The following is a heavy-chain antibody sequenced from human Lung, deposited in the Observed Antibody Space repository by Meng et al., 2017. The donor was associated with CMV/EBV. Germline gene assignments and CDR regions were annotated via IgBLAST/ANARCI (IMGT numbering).Heavy chain of an antibody. CDR3: ARDQKEEGDNWFDP. J-gene: IGHJ5*02. CDR2: IRYDGSNK. V-gene: IGHV3-30*02. CDR1: GFTFSSYG. Sequence: GGSXRLXXAASGFTFSSYGMHWVRQAPGKGLEWVAFIRYDGSNKYYADFVKGRFTISRDNSKNTLYLQLNSLRTEDTAVYYCARDQKEEGDNWFDPWGQGXLVTVSS.